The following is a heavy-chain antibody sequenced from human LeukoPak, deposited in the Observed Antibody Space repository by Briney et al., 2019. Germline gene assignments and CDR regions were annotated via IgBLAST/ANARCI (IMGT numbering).Heavy chain of an antibody. CDR2: IKQDGSEI. V-gene: IGHV3-7*01. CDR1: GFTFSGYW. J-gene: IGHJ4*02. D-gene: IGHD1-26*01. Sequence: GGSLRLSCAASGFTFSGYWMSWVRQTPDKGLEWVATIKQDGSEIYYVDSVKGRFTISRDNAENSLYLQMNSLRAADTAVYYCARDKIVGPTTLDYWGQGTLVTVSS. CDR3: ARDKIVGPTTLDY.